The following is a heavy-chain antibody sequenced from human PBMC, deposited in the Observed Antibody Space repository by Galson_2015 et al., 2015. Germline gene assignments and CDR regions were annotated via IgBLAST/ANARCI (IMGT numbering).Heavy chain of an antibody. J-gene: IGHJ4*02. CDR1: GGSISSGGYS. D-gene: IGHD3-22*01. CDR3: ARETYYYDSSGYYYVGYFDY. V-gene: IGHV4-30-2*01. Sequence: TLSLTCAVSGGSISSGGYSWSWIRQPPGKGLEWIGYIYHSGSTYYNPSLKSRVTISVDRSKNQFSLKLSSVTAADTAVYYCARETYYYDSSGYYYVGYFDYWGQGTLVTVSS. CDR2: IYHSGST.